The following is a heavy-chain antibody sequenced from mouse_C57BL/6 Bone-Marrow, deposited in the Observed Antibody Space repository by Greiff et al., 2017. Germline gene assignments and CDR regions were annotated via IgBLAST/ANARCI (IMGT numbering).Heavy chain of an antibody. V-gene: IGHV8-12*01. CDR2: IYWDDDK. D-gene: IGHD1-1*01. CDR1: GFSLSTSGMG. CDR3: ARGYCSSYVTYFNY. J-gene: IGHJ2*01. Sequence: QVTLKVCGPGILQSSQTLSLTCSFSGFSLSTSGMGVSWIRQPSGKGLEWLAHIYWDDDKRYNPSLKSRLTISKDTSRNQVFLKITSVDTADTATYYCARGYCSSYVTYFNYWGQGTTLTVSS.